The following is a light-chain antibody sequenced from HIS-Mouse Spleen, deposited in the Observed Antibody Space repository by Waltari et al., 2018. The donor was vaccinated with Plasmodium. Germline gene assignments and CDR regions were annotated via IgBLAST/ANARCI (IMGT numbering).Light chain of an antibody. CDR2: AES. CDR3: QQYYSYLLT. V-gene: IGKV1-8*01. CDR1: QGISSY. Sequence: AIRMTQSPSSFSASTGDRVTITCRASQGISSYLAWYQQKPGKAPKLLIYAESTLQSGVPSRCSGSGSGTDFTLTISCLQSEDFATYYCQQYYSYLLTFGGGTKVEIK. J-gene: IGKJ4*01.